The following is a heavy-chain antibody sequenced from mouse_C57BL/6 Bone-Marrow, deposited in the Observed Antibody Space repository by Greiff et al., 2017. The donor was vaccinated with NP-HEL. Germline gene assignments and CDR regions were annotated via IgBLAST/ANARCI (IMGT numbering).Heavy chain of an antibody. CDR1: GYTFTSYW. V-gene: IGHV1-69*01. Sequence: QVQLQQPGAELVMPGASVKLSCKASGYTFTSYWMHWVKQRPGQGLEWIGEIDPSDSYTNYNQKFKGKSTLTVDKSSSTAYMQLSSLTSEDSAVYYCARWWPFPYCFDYWGQGTTLTVSS. CDR3: ARWWPFPYCFDY. J-gene: IGHJ2*01. CDR2: IDPSDSYT. D-gene: IGHD1-1*02.